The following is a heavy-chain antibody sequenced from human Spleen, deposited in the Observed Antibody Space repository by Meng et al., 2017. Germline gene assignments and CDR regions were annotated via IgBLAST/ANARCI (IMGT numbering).Heavy chain of an antibody. CDR3: ARDEDISAAGKLFGDY. J-gene: IGHJ4*02. D-gene: IGHD6-13*01. CDR2: INPKSGDT. CDR1: GYTFPDYW. Sequence: QGQSRQAGAEWMTHGARVKGSCKASGYTFPDYWLHWVRRAPGQGLGWMGRINPKSGDTHYAQRFQGRVTMTGDTSISTAYMELSGLRSDDTAMYYCARDEDISAAGKLFGDYWGQGTLVTVSS. V-gene: IGHV1-2*06.